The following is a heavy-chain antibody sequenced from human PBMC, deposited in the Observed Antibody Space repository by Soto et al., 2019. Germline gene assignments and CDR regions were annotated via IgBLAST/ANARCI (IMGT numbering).Heavy chain of an antibody. CDR1: GGTFSSYA. V-gene: IGHV1-69*12. J-gene: IGHJ4*02. Sequence: QVQLVQSGAEVKKPGSSVKVSCKASGGTFSSYAISWVRQAPGQGLEWMGGIIPIFGTANYAQKFQGRVTITADEYTSSADMEMSSVRSEDTAVYYCARAVEQQLATFFDYWGQGTLVTVSS. CDR3: ARAVEQQLATFFDY. CDR2: IIPIFGTA. D-gene: IGHD6-13*01.